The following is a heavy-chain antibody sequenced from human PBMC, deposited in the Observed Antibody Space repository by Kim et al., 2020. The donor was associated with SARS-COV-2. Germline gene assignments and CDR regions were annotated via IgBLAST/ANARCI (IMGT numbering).Heavy chain of an antibody. V-gene: IGHV3-9*01. Sequence: GGSLRLSCAASGFTFDDYAMHWVRQAPGKGLEWVSGISWNSGSIGYADSVKGRFTISRDNAKNSLYLQMNSLRAEDTALYYCAKAANPDYYYDSSGYYLDYWGQGTLVTVSS. CDR2: ISWNSGSI. D-gene: IGHD3-22*01. J-gene: IGHJ4*02. CDR1: GFTFDDYA. CDR3: AKAANPDYYYDSSGYYLDY.